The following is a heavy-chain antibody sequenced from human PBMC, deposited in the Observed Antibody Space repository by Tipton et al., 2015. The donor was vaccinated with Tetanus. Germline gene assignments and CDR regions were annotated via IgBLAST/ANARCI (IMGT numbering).Heavy chain of an antibody. V-gene: IGHV5-51*01. CDR1: GYNFNLYW. CDR2: VYPGDSDA. CDR3: ARLPKHYSASGTT. D-gene: IGHD3-10*01. J-gene: IGHJ5*02. Sequence: QSGPEVKKPGESLKISCQGSGYNFNLYWIAWVRQMPGKGLEWMGIVYPGDSDATYSPSFQGQVTISLDKSISTAYLQWSSLKASDTAIYFCARLPKHYSASGTTWGQGTQVTVSS.